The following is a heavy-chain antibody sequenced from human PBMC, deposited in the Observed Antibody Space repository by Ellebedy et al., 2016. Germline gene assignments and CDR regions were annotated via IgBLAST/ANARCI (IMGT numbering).Heavy chain of an antibody. CDR3: ARHKVRGVIFIPDY. CDR2: ISSSGSTI. Sequence: GGSLRLSCAASGFTFSSYDMNWVRQAPGKGLEWLSYISSSGSTIYYADSVKGRFTISRDNAKNSLYLQMNSLRAEDTAVYYCARHKVRGVIFIPDYWGQGTLVTVSS. D-gene: IGHD3-10*01. J-gene: IGHJ4*02. V-gene: IGHV3-48*03. CDR1: GFTFSSYD.